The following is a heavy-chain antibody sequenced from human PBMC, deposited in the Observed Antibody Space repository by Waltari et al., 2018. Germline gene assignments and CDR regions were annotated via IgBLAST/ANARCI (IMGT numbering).Heavy chain of an antibody. J-gene: IGHJ4*02. D-gene: IGHD3-3*01. CDR2: INPKSGNT. CDR3: ARVHYDFWSGYYI. Sequence: QMQLVQSGAEVKKPGASVKVSCKASGYPFSDYDINWLRQAPGPGREWMGWINPKSGNTVSAQNFQDRVTITRDPSTSTVYMELSSLGSDDAAVYYCARVHYDFWSGYYIWGQGTLVTVPS. V-gene: IGHV1-8*02. CDR1: GYPFSDYD.